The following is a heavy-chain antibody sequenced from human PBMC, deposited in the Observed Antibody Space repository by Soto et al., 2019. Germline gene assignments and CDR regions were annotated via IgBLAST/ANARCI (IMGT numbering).Heavy chain of an antibody. J-gene: IGHJ5*02. CDR3: TIPRGPMIRP. CDR1: GFTFSSYG. CDR2: IWYDGSNK. Sequence: GGSLRLSCAASGFTFSSYGMHWVRQAPGKGLEWVAVIWYDGSNKYYADSVKGRFTISRDNSKNTLYLQMNSLRAEDTAVYYCTIPRGPMIRPWGQGTLVTVSS. V-gene: IGHV3-33*01. D-gene: IGHD3-22*01.